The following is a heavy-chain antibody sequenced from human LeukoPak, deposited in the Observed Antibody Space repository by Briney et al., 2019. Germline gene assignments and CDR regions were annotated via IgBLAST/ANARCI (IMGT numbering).Heavy chain of an antibody. D-gene: IGHD3-22*01. J-gene: IGHJ6*02. CDR3: ARDRSPEGYYDSSHWDYYHGMDV. CDR2: IYYSGST. Sequence: SETLSLTCTVSGGSISNYYWSWIRQPPGKGLEWIGYIYYSGSTNYNPSLKSRVTISVDTSKNQFSLNLSSVTAADTAMYYCARDRSPEGYYDSSHWDYYHGMDVWSQGTTVTVSS. V-gene: IGHV4-59*01. CDR1: GGSISNYY.